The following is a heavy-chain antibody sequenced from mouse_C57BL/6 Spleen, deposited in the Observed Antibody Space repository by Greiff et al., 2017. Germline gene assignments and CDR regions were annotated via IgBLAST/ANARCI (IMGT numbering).Heavy chain of an antibody. Sequence: QVQLQQSGAELVRPGASVTLSCKASGYTFTDYEMHWVKQTPVHGLEWIGAIDPETGGTAYNQKFKGKAILTADKSSSTAYMELSSLTSEDSAVYFFTRIPLCLRYYYAMDDWGQGTSVTVSS. V-gene: IGHV1-15*01. CDR2: IDPETGGT. CDR1: GYTFTDYE. J-gene: IGHJ4*01. CDR3: TRIPLCLRYYYAMDD. D-gene: IGHD1-1*01.